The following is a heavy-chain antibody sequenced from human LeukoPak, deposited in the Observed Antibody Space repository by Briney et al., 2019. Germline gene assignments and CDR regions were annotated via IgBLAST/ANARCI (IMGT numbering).Heavy chain of an antibody. CDR2: ISGSGGST. Sequence: PGGSLRLSCAASGFTFSTYWMHWVRQAPGKGLEWVSTISGSGGSTNYADSVKGRFTISRDNSKNTLYLQMSSLRAEDTAVYYCAKLTGDFDYWGQGTLVTVSS. J-gene: IGHJ4*02. CDR3: AKLTGDFDY. CDR1: GFTFSTYW. V-gene: IGHV3-23*01. D-gene: IGHD7-27*01.